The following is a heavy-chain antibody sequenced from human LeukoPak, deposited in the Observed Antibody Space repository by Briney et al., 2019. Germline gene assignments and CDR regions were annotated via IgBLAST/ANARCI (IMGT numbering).Heavy chain of an antibody. J-gene: IGHJ4*02. D-gene: IGHD6-19*01. CDR2: ISAYNGNT. V-gene: IGHV1-18*01. Sequence: ASVKVSCKASGYTLTSYGISWVRQAPGQGLEWMGWISAYNGNTNYAQKLQGRVTMTTDTSTSTAYMELRSLRSDDTAVYYCARNPGIAVAGTWFDYWGQGTLVTVSS. CDR1: GYTLTSYG. CDR3: ARNPGIAVAGTWFDY.